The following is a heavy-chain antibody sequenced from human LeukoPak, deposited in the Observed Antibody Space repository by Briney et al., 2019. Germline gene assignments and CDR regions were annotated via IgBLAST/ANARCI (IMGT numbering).Heavy chain of an antibody. Sequence: SVKVSCKASGGTFSSYAISWVRQAPGQGLEWMGGIIPIFGTANYAQKFQGRVTITTDESTGTAYMELSSLRSEDTAVYYCARGSRRDGYNYGYWGQGTLVTVSS. CDR2: IIPIFGTA. J-gene: IGHJ4*02. D-gene: IGHD5-24*01. V-gene: IGHV1-69*05. CDR1: GGTFSSYA. CDR3: ARGSRRDGYNYGY.